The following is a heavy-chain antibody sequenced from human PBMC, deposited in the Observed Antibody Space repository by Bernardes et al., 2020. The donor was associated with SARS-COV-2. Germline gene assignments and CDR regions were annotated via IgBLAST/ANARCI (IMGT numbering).Heavy chain of an antibody. CDR1: GGSFSAYY. CDR3: ARGYGAIDS. D-gene: IGHD4-17*01. CDR2: INHSGDT. J-gene: IGHJ4*02. V-gene: IGHV4-34*01. Sequence: SETLSLTCAVYGGSFSAYYWSWIRQPPGKGLEWMGEINHSGDTNYTPSPKSRVTISGDTSKNKVSLNLTSVTAADTAVYYCARGYGAIDSWGQGTLVTVSS.